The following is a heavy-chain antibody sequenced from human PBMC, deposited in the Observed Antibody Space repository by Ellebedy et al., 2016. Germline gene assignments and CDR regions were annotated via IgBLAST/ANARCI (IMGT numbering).Heavy chain of an antibody. J-gene: IGHJ5*02. CDR3: ARAKHLPQGWFDP. CDR2: IYYSGST. CDR1: GGSLSTYY. Sequence: SETLSLTCTVSGGSLSTYYWSWIRQPPGKTLEWIGYIYYSGSTNYNPSLKSRVTISLDTSKNQFSLTLSSVTAADTAVYYCARAKHLPQGWFDPWGQGTPVTVSS. V-gene: IGHV4-59*12.